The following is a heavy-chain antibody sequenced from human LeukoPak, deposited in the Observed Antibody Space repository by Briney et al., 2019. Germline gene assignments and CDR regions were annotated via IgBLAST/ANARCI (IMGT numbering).Heavy chain of an antibody. Sequence: SETLSLTCNVSGGSISSGRYYWSWIRQPPGKGLEWIGEINHSGSTNYNPSLKSRVTISVDTSKNQFSLKLSAVTAADTAVYYCARGGFGELSGLDYWGQGTLVTVSS. V-gene: IGHV4-39*07. CDR1: GGSISSGRYY. CDR3: ARGGFGELSGLDY. D-gene: IGHD3-10*01. CDR2: INHSGST. J-gene: IGHJ4*02.